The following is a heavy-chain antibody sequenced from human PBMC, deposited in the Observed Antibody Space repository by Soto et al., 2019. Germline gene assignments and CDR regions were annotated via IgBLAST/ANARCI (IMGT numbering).Heavy chain of an antibody. CDR1: GYDFTAYD. CDR3: ARAHGYNYNGYFDL. V-gene: IGHV1-2*02. D-gene: IGHD5-12*01. CDR2: INPNSGDS. Sequence: GASVKVSCKASGYDFTAYDINWVRQAPGQGLEWMGWINPNSGDSNYAQKFQGRVTMTRDTSISTASMELNRLRSDDTAIYYCARAHGYNYNGYFDLWGRGTLVTVSS. J-gene: IGHJ2*01.